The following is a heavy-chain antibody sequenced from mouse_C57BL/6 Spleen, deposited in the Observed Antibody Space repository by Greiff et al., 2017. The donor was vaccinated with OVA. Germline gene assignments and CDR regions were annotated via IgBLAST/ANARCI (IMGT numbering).Heavy chain of an antibody. Sequence: QVQLQQPGAELVKPGASVKLSCKASGYTFTSYWMQWVKQRPGQGLEWIGEIDPSDSYTNYNQKFKGKATLTVDTSSSTAYMQLSSLTSEDSAVYYCARSHGSSSFDDWGQGTTLTVSS. CDR1: GYTFTSYW. D-gene: IGHD1-1*01. CDR2: IDPSDSYT. J-gene: IGHJ2*01. V-gene: IGHV1-50*01. CDR3: ARSHGSSSFDD.